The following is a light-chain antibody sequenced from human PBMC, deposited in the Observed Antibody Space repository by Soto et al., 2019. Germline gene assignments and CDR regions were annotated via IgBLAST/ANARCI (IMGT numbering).Light chain of an antibody. CDR3: QQYNTYST. CDR2: DAS. Sequence: DIQMTQFPSTLSASVRDRVTITCRASQSSSNWLAWYQQKPGKTPKLLIYDASSLKSGVPSRFSGSGSGTEFTLTISSLQPDDVATYYCQQYNTYSTFGQGTKVE. J-gene: IGKJ2*01. CDR1: QSSSNW. V-gene: IGKV1-5*01.